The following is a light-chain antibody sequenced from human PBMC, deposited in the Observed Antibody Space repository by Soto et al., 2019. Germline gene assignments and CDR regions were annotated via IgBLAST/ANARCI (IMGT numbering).Light chain of an antibody. CDR1: QSVASSH. V-gene: IGKV3-20*01. Sequence: EVVLTQSPGTLSLSAGERATLSCRASQSVASSHLAWYQQKPGQAPRLLIYAASTRAAGVPDRFSGSGSGTDFTLTISRLEPEDFGVFFCHHYGRLPIFTFGPGTTVDMK. CDR2: AAS. J-gene: IGKJ3*01. CDR3: HHYGRLPIFT.